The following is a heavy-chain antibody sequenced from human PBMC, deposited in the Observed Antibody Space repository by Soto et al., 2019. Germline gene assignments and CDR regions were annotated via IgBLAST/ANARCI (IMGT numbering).Heavy chain of an antibody. CDR3: AREGYALIIN. V-gene: IGHV3-7*01. D-gene: IGHD2-8*01. CDR2: INQYGSEK. J-gene: IGHJ4*02. CDR1: EFTFSSYW. Sequence: GSLRLSCAASEFTFSSYWMTWVRQAPGKGLEWVANINQYGSEKYYVDSVKGRFTISRDNAKNSLSLQMNSLRAEDTAVYYCAREGYALIINWGQGTLVTVSS.